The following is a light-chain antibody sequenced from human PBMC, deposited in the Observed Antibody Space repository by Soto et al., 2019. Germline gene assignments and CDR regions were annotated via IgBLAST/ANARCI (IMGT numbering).Light chain of an antibody. CDR1: SSNIGAGYD. V-gene: IGLV1-40*01. CDR3: RSCDSSLSGWV. Sequence: QSVLTQPPSVSGAPGQRVTISCTGSSSNIGAGYDVHWYQQLPGTAPKLLIYGNSNRPSGVPDRFSGSKSGTSASLAITGVLAGDEAVYYCRSCDSSLSGWVFGGGTKLTVL. J-gene: IGLJ3*02. CDR2: GNS.